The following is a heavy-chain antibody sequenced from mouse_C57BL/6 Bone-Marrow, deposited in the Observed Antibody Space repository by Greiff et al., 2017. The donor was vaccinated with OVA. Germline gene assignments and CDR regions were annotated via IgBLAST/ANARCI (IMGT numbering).Heavy chain of an antibody. Sequence: VQLQQSGAELVRPGASVKLSCKASGYTFTDYYINWVKQRPGQGLEWIARIYPGSGNTYYNEKFKGKATLTAEKSSSTAYMQLSSLTSEDSAVYFCARDYYSNPFAYWGHGTLVTVSA. CDR2: IYPGSGNT. CDR1: GYTFTDYY. CDR3: ARDYYSNPFAY. V-gene: IGHV1-76*01. J-gene: IGHJ3*01. D-gene: IGHD2-5*01.